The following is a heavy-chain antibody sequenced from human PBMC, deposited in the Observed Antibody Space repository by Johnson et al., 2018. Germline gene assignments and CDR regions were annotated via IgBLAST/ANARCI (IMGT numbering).Heavy chain of an antibody. Sequence: VQLVESGGGLVQPGRSLRISCTASGFTFGDYAMRWLRQAPGKGLEWVCFIRSKAYGGTIMYAASVKGTFTISRDNAKNTLYLQMNSLRDEDTALYYCARDLGYGGSFAQHWGQGTLVTVSS. J-gene: IGHJ1*01. CDR2: IRSKAYGGTI. V-gene: IGHV3-49*03. CDR1: GFTFGDYA. CDR3: ARDLGYGGSFAQH. D-gene: IGHD1-26*01.